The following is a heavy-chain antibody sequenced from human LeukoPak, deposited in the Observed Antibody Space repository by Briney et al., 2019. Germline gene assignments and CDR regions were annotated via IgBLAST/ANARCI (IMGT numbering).Heavy chain of an antibody. CDR2: IIPILGIA. D-gene: IGHD2-15*01. V-gene: IGHV1-69*04. CDR1: GGTFSSYA. Sequence: GASVKVSCKASGGTFSSYAISWVRQAPGQGLEWMGRIIPILGIANYAQKFQGRVTITADKSTSTAYMELSSPRSEDTAVYYCARHCSGGSCKNWFDPWGQGTLVTVSS. J-gene: IGHJ5*02. CDR3: ARHCSGGSCKNWFDP.